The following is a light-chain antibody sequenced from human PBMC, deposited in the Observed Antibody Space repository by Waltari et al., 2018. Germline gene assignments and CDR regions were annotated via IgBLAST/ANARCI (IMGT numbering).Light chain of an antibody. J-gene: IGLJ2*01. CDR2: EVT. CDR1: SSAVDAYHY. Sequence: QSALPQPPSASGSPGQSVTIPCTGTSSAVDAYHYVPWSQQHPGKAPKLRSYEVTKRPSWVPDRFSGSKSGNTASLTVSGLQAEDEADYYCSSFAGAKELVFGGGTKLTVL. V-gene: IGLV2-8*01. CDR3: SSFAGAKELV.